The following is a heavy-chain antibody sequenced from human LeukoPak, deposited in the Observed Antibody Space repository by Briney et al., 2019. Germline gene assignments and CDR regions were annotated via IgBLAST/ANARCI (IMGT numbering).Heavy chain of an antibody. CDR2: IYYSGST. V-gene: IGHV4-59*01. J-gene: IGHJ6*03. Sequence: SETLSLTCTVSGGSISSYYWSWIRQPPGKGLEWTGYIYYSGSTNYNPSLKSRVTISVDTSKNQFSLKLSSVTAADTAVYYCARDRYYDILTGGYYYMDVWGKGTTVTVSS. CDR1: GGSISSYY. D-gene: IGHD3-9*01. CDR3: ARDRYYDILTGGYYYMDV.